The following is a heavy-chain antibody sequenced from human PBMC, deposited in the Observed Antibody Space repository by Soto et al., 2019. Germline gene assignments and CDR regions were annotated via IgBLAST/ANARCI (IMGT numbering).Heavy chain of an antibody. CDR2: IFSGGVTT. Sequence: PGGSLRLSCSASGFTVSTYTMGWVRLAPGKGLEWVSTIFSGGVTTKYADSVKGRFSISRDNSKNMLYLQMNSLRAEDTAVYYCANGLAYYDILTGYYLSPFDYWGQGTLVTVSS. CDR1: GFTVSTYT. J-gene: IGHJ4*02. CDR3: ANGLAYYDILTGYYLSPFDY. V-gene: IGHV3-23*05. D-gene: IGHD3-9*01.